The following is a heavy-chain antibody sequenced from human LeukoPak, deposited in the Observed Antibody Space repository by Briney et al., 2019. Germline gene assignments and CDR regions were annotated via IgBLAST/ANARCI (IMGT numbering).Heavy chain of an antibody. Sequence: SETLSLTCTVSGGSISSSSYYWGWIRQPPGKGLEWIGSIYYSGSTYYNPSLKSRVTISVDTSKNQFSLKLSSVTAADTAVYYCARGGGWELLLYYYYGMDVWGQGTTVTVSS. CDR2: IYYSGST. D-gene: IGHD1-26*01. J-gene: IGHJ6*02. CDR3: ARGGGWELLLYYYYGMDV. CDR1: GGSISSSSYY. V-gene: IGHV4-39*07.